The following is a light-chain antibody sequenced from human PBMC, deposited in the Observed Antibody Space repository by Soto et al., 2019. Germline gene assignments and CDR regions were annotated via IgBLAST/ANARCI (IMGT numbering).Light chain of an antibody. V-gene: IGKV3-20*01. CDR3: QLYGASPYST. CDR1: QSVGSSY. CDR2: DAS. J-gene: IGKJ3*01. Sequence: EIVLTQSPGPLSLSPGERATLSCRTSQSVGSSYLAWYQQNPGQAPRLLIYDASSWATGIPDRFSGSGSGTNFTLTITRLEPEDFAMNYCQLYGASPYSTFGPGTKVDIK.